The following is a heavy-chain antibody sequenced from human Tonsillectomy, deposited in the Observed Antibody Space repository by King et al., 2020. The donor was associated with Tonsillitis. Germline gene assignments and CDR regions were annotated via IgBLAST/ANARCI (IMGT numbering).Heavy chain of an antibody. D-gene: IGHD3-9*01. V-gene: IGHV3-48*02. CDR2: ISSSSSII. CDR3: ARDRVYDILTGYPYGMDV. CDR1: GFTFSSYS. J-gene: IGHJ6*02. Sequence: VQLVESGGGLVQPGGSLRLSCAASGFTFSSYSINCVRQAPGMGLEWVSHISSSSSIIYYADSVKGRFTISRDNAKNSLYLQMNSLRDEDTAVYYCARDRVYDILTGYPYGMDVWGQGTTVTVSS.